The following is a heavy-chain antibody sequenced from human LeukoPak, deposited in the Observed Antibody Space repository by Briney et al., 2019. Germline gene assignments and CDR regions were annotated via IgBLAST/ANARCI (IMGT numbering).Heavy chain of an antibody. D-gene: IGHD6-19*01. Sequence: GGSLRLSCDASGFTFSKYWMHWVRQAPGKGLVWVSRINSDGSTTNYADSVKGRFTISRDNAKNTLYLQMNSPRAEDTAVYYCSRLGGYYSGWYGADYWGQGILVTVSS. CDR2: INSDGSTT. CDR1: GFTFSKYW. CDR3: SRLGGYYSGWYGADY. V-gene: IGHV3-74*01. J-gene: IGHJ4*02.